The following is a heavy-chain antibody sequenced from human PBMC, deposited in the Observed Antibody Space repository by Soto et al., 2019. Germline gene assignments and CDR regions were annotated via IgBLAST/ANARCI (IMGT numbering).Heavy chain of an antibody. Sequence: GASVKVSCKASGGTFSSYAISWVRQAPGQGLEWMGGIIPIFGTANYAQKFQGRVTITADESTNTAYMELSSLRSEDTAVYYCARAVRVVTPYYYYGMDVWGQGTTVTVSS. CDR3: ARAVRVVTPYYYYGMDV. V-gene: IGHV1-69*13. J-gene: IGHJ6*02. CDR2: IIPIFGTA. D-gene: IGHD2-15*01. CDR1: GGTFSSYA.